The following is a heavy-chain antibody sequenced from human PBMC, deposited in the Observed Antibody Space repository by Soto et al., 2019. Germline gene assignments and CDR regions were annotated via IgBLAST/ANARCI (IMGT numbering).Heavy chain of an antibody. J-gene: IGHJ4*02. CDR1: GGSISSGGYY. D-gene: IGHD3-22*01. V-gene: IGHV4-31*03. CDR2: IYYSGST. CDR3: ARHSGVVVIPYFDY. Sequence: SETLSLTCTVSGGSISSGGYYWSWIRQHPGKGLEWIGYIYYSGSTYYNPSLKSRVTISVDTSKKQFSLKLSSVTAADTAVYYCARHSGVVVIPYFDYWGQGTLVTVSS.